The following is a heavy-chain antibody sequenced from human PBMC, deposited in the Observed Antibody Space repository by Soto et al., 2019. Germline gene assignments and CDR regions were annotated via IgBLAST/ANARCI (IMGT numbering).Heavy chain of an antibody. CDR3: ARDQTDSGGYSDS. D-gene: IGHD2-15*01. Sequence: QVQLVQSGAEVKKPGASVKLSCKASGYTFTNYYMHWVRQAPGQGLEWMGVINPSGGTTSYAQKFQGRVTMIRDTSTSTVYMELSSLRSEDTAVYYCARDQTDSGGYSDSWGQGTLVTVSS. V-gene: IGHV1-46*01. J-gene: IGHJ4*02. CDR2: INPSGGTT. CDR1: GYTFTNYY.